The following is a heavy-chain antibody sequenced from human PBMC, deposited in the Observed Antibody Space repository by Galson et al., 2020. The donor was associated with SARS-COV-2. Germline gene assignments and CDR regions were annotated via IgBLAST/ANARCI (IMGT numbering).Heavy chain of an antibody. Sequence: GGSLRLSCAASGFTFSSYAMHWVRQPPGKELEWVAVISYDGSNKYYADSVKGRFTISRDNSKNTLYLQMNSLRAEDTAVYYCARPRSGSYYPLSDYWGQGTLVTVSS. CDR2: ISYDGSNK. D-gene: IGHD3-10*01. J-gene: IGHJ4*02. CDR3: ARPRSGSYYPLSDY. CDR1: GFTFSSYA. V-gene: IGHV3-30*04.